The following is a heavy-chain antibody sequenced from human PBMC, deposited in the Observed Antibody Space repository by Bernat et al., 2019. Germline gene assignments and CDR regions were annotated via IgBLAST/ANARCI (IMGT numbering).Heavy chain of an antibody. CDR1: GITFSSYG. CDR3: ARGTWYSSSWYPSS. CDR2: IWYDGSNK. Sequence: QVQLVESGGGVVQPGRSLRLSCAASGITFSSYGMHWVRQAPGKGLEWVAVIWYDGSNKYYADSVKGRFTISRDNSKNTLYPQMNSLRAEDTAVYYCARGTWYSSSWYPSSWGQGTLVTVSS. J-gene: IGHJ5*02. V-gene: IGHV3-33*01. D-gene: IGHD6-13*01.